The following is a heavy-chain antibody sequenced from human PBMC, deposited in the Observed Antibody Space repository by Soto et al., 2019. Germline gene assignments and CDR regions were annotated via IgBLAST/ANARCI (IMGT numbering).Heavy chain of an antibody. CDR2: IYWDDDK. Sequence: QITLKESGPTLVKPTQTLTLTCTFSGFSLSTSGVGVGWIRQSPGKALEWLAPIYWDDDKRYSPSLKSRLTITKDTSRNQVVLIMTNMDPVDTATYYCAHRRGISSWDNWFDPWGQGTLVTVSS. D-gene: IGHD6-13*01. CDR1: GFSLSTSGVG. V-gene: IGHV2-5*02. CDR3: AHRRGISSWDNWFDP. J-gene: IGHJ5*02.